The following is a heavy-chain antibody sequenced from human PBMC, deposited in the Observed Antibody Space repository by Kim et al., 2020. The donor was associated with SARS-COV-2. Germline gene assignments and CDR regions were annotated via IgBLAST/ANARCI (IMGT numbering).Heavy chain of an antibody. CDR3: ARDIVVVPAAMSQNYGMDV. J-gene: IGHJ6*01. D-gene: IGHD2-2*01. Sequence: SETLSLTCAVYGGSFSGYYWSWIRQPPGKGLEWIGEINHSGSTNYNPSLKSRVTISVDTSKNQFSLKLSSVTAADTAVYYCARDIVVVPAAMSQNYGMDV. V-gene: IGHV4-34*01. CDR2: INHSGST. CDR1: GGSFSGYY.